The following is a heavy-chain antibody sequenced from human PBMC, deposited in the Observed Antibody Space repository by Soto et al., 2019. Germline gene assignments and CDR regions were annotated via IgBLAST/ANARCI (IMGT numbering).Heavy chain of an antibody. D-gene: IGHD5-18*01. CDR3: ARSLTPMGNFDY. Sequence: QVQLQESGPGLVKPSETLSLTCTVSGGSISSYYWSWIRQPPGKGLEWIGYIYYSGSTNYNPSLKSRVTISVDTSKNQFSLKLSSVTAADTAVYYCARSLTPMGNFDYWGQGTLVTVSS. CDR2: IYYSGST. V-gene: IGHV4-59*01. CDR1: GGSISSYY. J-gene: IGHJ4*02.